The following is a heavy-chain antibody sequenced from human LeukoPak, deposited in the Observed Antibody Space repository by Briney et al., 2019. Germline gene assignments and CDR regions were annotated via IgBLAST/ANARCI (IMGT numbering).Heavy chain of an antibody. CDR2: INTDGRTI. CDR3: VRVAAGTGSFDI. Sequence: GGSLRLSCAASGFTLSSYWMHWVRQAPGKGLVWVSRINTDGRTINYADSVEGRFTISRDIAKNTPYLQMNSLRAEDTAVYYCVRVAAGTGSFDIWGQGTMVTVSS. CDR1: GFTLSSYW. V-gene: IGHV3-74*01. D-gene: IGHD6-13*01. J-gene: IGHJ3*02.